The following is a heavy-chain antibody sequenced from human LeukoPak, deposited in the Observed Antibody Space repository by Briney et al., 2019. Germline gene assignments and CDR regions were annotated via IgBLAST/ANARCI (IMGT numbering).Heavy chain of an antibody. J-gene: IGHJ3*02. CDR3: ARDTETFDAFDI. CDR2: ISSSSSYI. D-gene: IGHD1-14*01. V-gene: IGHV3-21*04. Sequence: GGSLRLSCAASGFTFSSYSMNWVRQAPGKGLEWVSSISSSSSYIYYADSVKGRFTISRDNAKNSLYLQMNSLRAEDTAVYYCARDTETFDAFDIWGQGTMVTVSS. CDR1: GFTFSSYS.